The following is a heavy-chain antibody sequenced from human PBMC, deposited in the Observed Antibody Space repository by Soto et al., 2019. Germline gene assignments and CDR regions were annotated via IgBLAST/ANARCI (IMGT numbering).Heavy chain of an antibody. Sequence: GASVKVSCKASGYTFTSYDINWVRQATGQGLEWMGWMNPNSGNTGYAQKFQGRVTMTRNTSISTSYMGLSSLRSEDTAVYYCARGRVTTNQYYDYWGQGTLVTVSS. CDR3: ARGRVTTNQYYDY. J-gene: IGHJ4*02. CDR1: GYTFTSYD. D-gene: IGHD4-17*01. V-gene: IGHV1-8*01. CDR2: MNPNSGNT.